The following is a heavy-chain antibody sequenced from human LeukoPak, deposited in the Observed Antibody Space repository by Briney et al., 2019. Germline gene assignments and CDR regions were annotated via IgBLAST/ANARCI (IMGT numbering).Heavy chain of an antibody. CDR2: IKEDGSER. J-gene: IGHJ6*04. D-gene: IGHD3-10*02. V-gene: IGHV3-7*01. CDR3: AELGITMIGGV. Sequence: PGGSLRLSCVASGFTSGFNFSDFWMSWVRQAPGKGLEWVANIKEDGSERYSVGSLEGRFTISRDNAKKSLYLQMNSLRAEDTAVYYCAELGITMIGGVWGKGTTVTISS. CDR1: GFNFSDFW.